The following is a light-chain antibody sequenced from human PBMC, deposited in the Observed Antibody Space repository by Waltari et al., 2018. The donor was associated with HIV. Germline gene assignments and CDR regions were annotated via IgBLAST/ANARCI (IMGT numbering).Light chain of an antibody. CDR3: QQYYSTPRT. CDR2: WAS. CDR1: QSVFYTSTNENY. V-gene: IGKV4-1*01. Sequence: DIVMTQSPDSLAMSLGERATINCKSSQSVFYTSTNENYLAWYQQNAGHPPKLLIYWASTRQSGVPDRFNGSGSGTDFTRTISGLQAEDVALYYCQQYYSTPRTFGRGTQVEI. J-gene: IGKJ1*01.